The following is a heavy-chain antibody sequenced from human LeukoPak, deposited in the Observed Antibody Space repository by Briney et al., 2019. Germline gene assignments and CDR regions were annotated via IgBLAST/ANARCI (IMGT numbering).Heavy chain of an antibody. CDR2: INHSGST. Sequence: SETLSLTCAVYGGSFIGYYWSWFRQPPGKGLEWIGEINHSGSTNYNPSLKSRVTISVDTSKNQFSLKLSSVTAADTAVYYCARGLGIAAAGTYNWFDPWGQGTLVTVSS. J-gene: IGHJ5*02. D-gene: IGHD6-13*01. CDR3: ARGLGIAAAGTYNWFDP. V-gene: IGHV4-34*01. CDR1: GGSFIGYY.